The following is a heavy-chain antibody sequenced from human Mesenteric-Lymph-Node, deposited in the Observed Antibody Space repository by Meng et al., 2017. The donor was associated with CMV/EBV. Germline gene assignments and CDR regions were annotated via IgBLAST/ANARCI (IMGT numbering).Heavy chain of an antibody. CDR3: ARDLIVVVPAAYGNEYYFDY. CDR1: GYTFTSYG. V-gene: IGHV1-18*01. Sequence: ASVKVSCKASGYTFTSYGINWVRQAPGQGLEWMGWISAYNGNTNYAQKLQGRVTMTTDTSTSTAYMELRSLRSDDTAVYYCARDLIVVVPAAYGNEYYFDYWGQGTLVTVSS. J-gene: IGHJ4*02. D-gene: IGHD2-2*01. CDR2: ISAYNGNT.